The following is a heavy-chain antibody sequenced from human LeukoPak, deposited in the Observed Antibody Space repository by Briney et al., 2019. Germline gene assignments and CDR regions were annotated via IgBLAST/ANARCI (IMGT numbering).Heavy chain of an antibody. J-gene: IGHJ3*02. CDR3: ARGGLGMVRGEGLDAFDI. V-gene: IGHV4-4*02. CDR1: GGSISSGNW. Sequence: PSETLSLTCAVSGGSISSGNWWSWVRQPPGKGLEWIGEISLSGTTNYNPSLKSRVTISVDTSKNQFSLKLSSVTAADTAVYYCARGGLGMVRGEGLDAFDIWGQGTMVTVSS. CDR2: ISLSGTT. D-gene: IGHD3-10*01.